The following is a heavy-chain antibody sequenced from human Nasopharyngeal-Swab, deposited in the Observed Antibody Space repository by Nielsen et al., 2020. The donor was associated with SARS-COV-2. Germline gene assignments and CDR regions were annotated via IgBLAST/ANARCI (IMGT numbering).Heavy chain of an antibody. CDR1: VYTFTNYA. D-gene: IGHD3-22*01. CDR2: INAGNGNT. CDR3: ARGRQYYDSSAYYSGHDAFDI. V-gene: IGHV1-3*01. J-gene: IGHJ3*02. Sequence: ASVKVSCKASVYTFTNYAMHWVRQAPGQRLEWMGWINAGNGNTKYSQMFQGRVTITRDTSASTAYMDLSSLRSEDTAVYYCARGRQYYDSSAYYSGHDAFDIWGQGTKLTVSS.